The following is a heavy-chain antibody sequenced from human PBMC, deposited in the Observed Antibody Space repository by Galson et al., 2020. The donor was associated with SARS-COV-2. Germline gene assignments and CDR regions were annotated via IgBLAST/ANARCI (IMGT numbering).Heavy chain of an antibody. J-gene: IGHJ4*02. CDR1: GFTFSSYA. D-gene: IGHD3-10*01. CDR3: ATPRTHLSVRGPLDY. CDR2: ISYDGSNK. V-gene: IGHV3-30-3*01. Sequence: GGSLRLSCAASGFTFSSYAMHWVRQAPGKGLEWVAVISYDGSNKYYADSVKGRFTISRDNSKNTLYLQMNSLRAEDTAVYYCATPRTHLSVRGPLDYWGQGTLVTVSS.